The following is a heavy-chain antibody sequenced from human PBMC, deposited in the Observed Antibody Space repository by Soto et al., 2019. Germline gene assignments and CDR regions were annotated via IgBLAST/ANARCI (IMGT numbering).Heavy chain of an antibody. Sequence: SETLSLTCTVSCGSISSSSYYWGWIRQPPGKGLEWIGSIYYSGSTYYNPSPKSRVTISVDTSKNQFSLKLSSVTAADTAVYYCARLHNYDYVWGSYRSYYFDYWGQGTLVTVSS. CDR3: ARLHNYDYVWGSYRSYYFDY. CDR1: CGSISSSSYY. V-gene: IGHV4-39*01. CDR2: IYYSGST. D-gene: IGHD3-16*02. J-gene: IGHJ4*02.